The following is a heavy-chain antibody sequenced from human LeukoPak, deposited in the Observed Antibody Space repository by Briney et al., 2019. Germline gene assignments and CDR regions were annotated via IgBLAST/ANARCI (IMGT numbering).Heavy chain of an antibody. Sequence: PGGSLRLSCAASGFSFSNYAMSWVRQAPGKGLEWVSAISGRGANTYYVDSVKGRFTISRDNSKNTLYMQMNSLRAEDTAVYYCAKAVVIVPTATPFDYWGQGTLVTVSS. J-gene: IGHJ4*02. CDR1: GFSFSNYA. V-gene: IGHV3-23*01. CDR2: ISGRGANT. CDR3: AKAVVIVPTATPFDY. D-gene: IGHD2-2*01.